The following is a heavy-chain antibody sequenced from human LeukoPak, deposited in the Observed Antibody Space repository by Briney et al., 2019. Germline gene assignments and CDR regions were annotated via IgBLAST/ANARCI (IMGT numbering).Heavy chain of an antibody. V-gene: IGHV3-23*01. D-gene: IGHD3-22*01. CDR2: ISGSGGST. CDR1: GFTFSSYA. J-gene: IGHJ4*02. CDR3: AKGYYDSSGYYKYYFDY. Sequence: PGGSLRLSCAASGFTFSSYAMSWVRQAPGKGLEWVSAISGSGGSTYYADSVKGRFTISRDNSKNTLYLQMNSLRAEDTAVYYCAKGYYDSSGYYKYYFDYWGQGTLVTVSS.